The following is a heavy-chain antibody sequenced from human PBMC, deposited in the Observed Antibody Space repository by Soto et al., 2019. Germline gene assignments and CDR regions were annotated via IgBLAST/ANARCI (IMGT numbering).Heavy chain of an antibody. CDR2: IIPIYWTA. D-gene: IGHD3-3*01. V-gene: IGHV1-69*01. Sequence: QVQLVQSGAAVKKPGSSVKVSCKASGGTFSSYAIIWVRQAPGQGLAWMGGIIPIYWTANYAQKFQGRVTITTDDSTSTAYMELSRLISEDTTVYYCAGLAYDFWSGYFAFDYWGQGTLVTVSS. J-gene: IGHJ4*02. CDR1: GGTFSSYA. CDR3: AGLAYDFWSGYFAFDY.